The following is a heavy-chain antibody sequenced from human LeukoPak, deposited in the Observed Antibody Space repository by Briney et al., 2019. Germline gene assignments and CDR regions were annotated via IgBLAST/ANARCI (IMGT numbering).Heavy chain of an antibody. D-gene: IGHD6-19*01. J-gene: IGHJ5*02. Sequence: GGSLRLSCAASRFAFSSYAMTWVRQAPGKGLEWVTTISGSSGNTYYADSVRGRFTISRDNSKNTLYLQMNSLRAEDTAVYYCAKDGYSSGTNWFDPWGQGTLVTVSS. CDR2: ISGSSGNT. CDR1: RFAFSSYA. V-gene: IGHV3-23*01. CDR3: AKDGYSSGTNWFDP.